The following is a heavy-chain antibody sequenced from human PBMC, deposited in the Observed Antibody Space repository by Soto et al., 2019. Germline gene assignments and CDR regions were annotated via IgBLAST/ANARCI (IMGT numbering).Heavy chain of an antibody. J-gene: IGHJ5*02. Sequence: GGSLSLSWASAGFTFGRYGMSWVRQAPGKGLEWVSGISNSGSSTYYADSVKGRFTISRDNSKNTLNLQMNSLRAEDTAVYYWAKASNVGSTYKNVFAPGAKGPLATVPT. D-gene: IGHD3-10*01. CDR1: GFTFGRYG. CDR3: AKASNVGSTYKNVFAP. CDR2: ISNSGSST. V-gene: IGHV3-23*01.